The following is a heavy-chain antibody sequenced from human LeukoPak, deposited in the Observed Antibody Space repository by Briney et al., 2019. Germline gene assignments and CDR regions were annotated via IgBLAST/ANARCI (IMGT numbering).Heavy chain of an antibody. CDR2: ISYDGSNK. CDR1: GFTFSSYA. J-gene: IGHJ4*02. V-gene: IGHV3-30-3*01. CDR3: ARDSAGIKIPSNLDY. D-gene: IGHD6-13*01. Sequence: GGSLRLSCAASGFTFSSYAMHWVRQAPGKGLEWVAVISYDGSNKYYADSVKGRFTISRDNSKNTLYLQMNSLRAEDTAVYYCARDSAGIKIPSNLDYWGQGTLVTVSS.